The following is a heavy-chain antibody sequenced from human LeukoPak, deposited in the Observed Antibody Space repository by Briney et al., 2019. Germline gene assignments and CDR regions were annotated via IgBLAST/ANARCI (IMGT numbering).Heavy chain of an antibody. CDR2: MNPNSGNT. CDR1: GGTFSSYA. Sequence: ASVKVSCKASGGTFSSYATSWVRQAPGQGLEWMGWMNPNSGNTGYAQKFQGRVTMTRNTSISTAYMELSSLRSEDTAVYYCARDNGGTAMAYYYYYYMDVWGKGTTVTISS. CDR3: ARDNGGTAMAYYYYYYMDV. D-gene: IGHD5-18*01. J-gene: IGHJ6*03. V-gene: IGHV1-8*02.